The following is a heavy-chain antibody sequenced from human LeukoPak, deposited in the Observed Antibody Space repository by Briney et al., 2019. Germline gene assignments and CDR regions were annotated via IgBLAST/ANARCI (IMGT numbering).Heavy chain of an antibody. Sequence: ASVKVSCKPSGYTFTSYDINWVRQAPGQGLEWMGWMYPNSGKTNYAQKFQGRVTMTRITSISTAYMELSSLRSEDTAVYYCARGATAADYYYYYMDVWGKGTTVTVSS. V-gene: IGHV1-8*01. D-gene: IGHD1-26*01. J-gene: IGHJ6*03. CDR1: GYTFTSYD. CDR3: ARGATAADYYYYYMDV. CDR2: MYPNSGKT.